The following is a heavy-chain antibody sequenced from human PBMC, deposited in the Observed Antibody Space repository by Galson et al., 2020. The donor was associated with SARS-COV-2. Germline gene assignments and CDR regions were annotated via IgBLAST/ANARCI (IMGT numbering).Heavy chain of an antibody. CDR3: ARGEKRYSGYSDTYYYYAMDV. V-gene: IGHV4-59*12. CDR2: IFYSGST. D-gene: IGHD5-12*01. Sequence: ASETLSLTCTVSGGSISFYYWSWIRQPPGKGLEWIGYIFYSGSTNYSPSLKSRVTISVDTSKNQFSLELTSVTAADTAVYYCARGEKRYSGYSDTYYYYAMDVWGQGTTVTVSS. CDR1: GGSISFYY. J-gene: IGHJ6*02.